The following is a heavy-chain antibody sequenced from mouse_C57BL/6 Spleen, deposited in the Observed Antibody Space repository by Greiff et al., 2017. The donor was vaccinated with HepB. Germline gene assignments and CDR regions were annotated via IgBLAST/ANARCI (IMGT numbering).Heavy chain of an antibody. J-gene: IGHJ4*01. D-gene: IGHD2-3*01. Sequence: EVKLMESGGGLVKPGGSLKLSCAASGFTFSDYGMHWVRQAPEKGLEWVAYISSGSSTIYYADTVKGRFTISRHNAKNTLFLQMTSLRSEDTAMYYCARRDGYYLYAMDYWGQGTSVTVSS. CDR3: ARRDGYYLYAMDY. CDR1: GFTFSDYG. CDR2: ISSGSSTI. V-gene: IGHV5-17*01.